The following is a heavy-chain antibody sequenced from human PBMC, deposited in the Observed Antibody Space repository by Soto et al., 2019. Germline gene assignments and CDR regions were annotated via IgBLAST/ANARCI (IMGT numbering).Heavy chain of an antibody. D-gene: IGHD3-9*01. CDR1: GFTFSSYA. CDR3: ARVVRYFDTPYGMDV. J-gene: IGHJ6*02. CDR2: IGGSGGNT. V-gene: IGHV3-23*01. Sequence: EVQLLESGEGLVQPGGSLKLSCAASGFTFSSYAMSWVRQAPGKGLEWVSDIGGSGGNTYYADSVKGRFTISRDNSKNTLFLQMNSLRAEDTAEYYCARVVRYFDTPYGMDVWGQGTTVTVSS.